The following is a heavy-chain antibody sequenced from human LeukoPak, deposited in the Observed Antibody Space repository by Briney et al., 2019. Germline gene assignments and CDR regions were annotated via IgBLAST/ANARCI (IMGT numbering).Heavy chain of an antibody. V-gene: IGHV2-5*02. CDR3: VRRYGSGTTRSVSYYFDY. D-gene: IGHD3-10*01. CDR1: GFSLSTSGVG. J-gene: IGHJ4*02. Sequence: SGPTLVKPTQTLTLTCTFSGFSLSTSGVGVGWIRQPPGKALEWLALIYWDDDKRYSPSLKSRLTITKDTSKNQVVLTMTNMDPVDTATYYCVRRYGSGTTRSVSYYFDYWGQGTLVTVSS. CDR2: IYWDDDK.